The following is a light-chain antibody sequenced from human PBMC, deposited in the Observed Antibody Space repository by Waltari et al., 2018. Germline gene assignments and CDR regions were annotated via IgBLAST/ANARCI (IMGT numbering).Light chain of an antibody. CDR3: NSYTSSRTRV. CDR1: SSDVGGYNY. Sequence: QSALTQPASVSGSPGQSITISCTGTSSDVGGYNYVSWYQQHPGKAPKLMIYDVSNRPSGGSNRFSGSKSANTASLTSSGLQAEDEADYYCNSYTSSRTRVFGTGTRVTVL. J-gene: IGLJ1*01. CDR2: DVS. V-gene: IGLV2-14*03.